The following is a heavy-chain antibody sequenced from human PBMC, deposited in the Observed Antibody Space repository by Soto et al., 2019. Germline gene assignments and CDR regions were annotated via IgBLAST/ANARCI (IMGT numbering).Heavy chain of an antibody. Sequence: GGSLRLSCVASGFTFSVYERNWVRKAPGKGLEWVSYISSRDSSRYYADSVKGRSTISRDNDKGSLYLQMDRLRVEDTAVYYCAREYDTNPYGHFDLWGRGTLVTVSS. J-gene: IGHJ2*01. CDR2: ISSRDSSR. CDR3: AREYDTNPYGHFDL. CDR1: GFTFSVYE. D-gene: IGHD1-1*01. V-gene: IGHV3-48*03.